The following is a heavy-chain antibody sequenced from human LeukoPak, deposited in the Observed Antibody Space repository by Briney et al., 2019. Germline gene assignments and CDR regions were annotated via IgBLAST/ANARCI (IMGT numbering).Heavy chain of an antibody. Sequence: GGSLRLSCAASGFPFNAYWMTWVRQAPGKGLEWVANVRQDGDTKYYVDSVKGRFTISRDNAMNSLYLQMNSLRAEDTAIYYCARSLPYGTTWYGRSDFWGQGTLVTVSS. CDR1: GFPFNAYW. D-gene: IGHD6-13*01. CDR3: ARSLPYGTTWYGRSDF. J-gene: IGHJ4*02. CDR2: VRQDGDTK. V-gene: IGHV3-7*03.